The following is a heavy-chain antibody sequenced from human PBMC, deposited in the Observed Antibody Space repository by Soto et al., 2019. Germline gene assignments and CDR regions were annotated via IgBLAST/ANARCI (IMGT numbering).Heavy chain of an antibody. CDR3: ARGQRFSDWFDP. V-gene: IGHV4-4*07. D-gene: IGHD3-3*01. Sequence: QVHLQESGPGLVKPSETLSLNCTVSGGTMNSYYWTWIRQPAGKGLEWIGRIYSSGSTKYNPPLQSRVTMSLDTSKNQFSLRLTSVTAADTAVYYCARGQRFSDWFDPWGQGTLVTVSS. CDR1: GGTMNSYY. J-gene: IGHJ5*02. CDR2: IYSSGST.